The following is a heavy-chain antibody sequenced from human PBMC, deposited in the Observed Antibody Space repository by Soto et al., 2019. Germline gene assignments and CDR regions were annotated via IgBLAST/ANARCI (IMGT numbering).Heavy chain of an antibody. D-gene: IGHD3-22*01. CDR3: NTVNPYKYDSRGHYY. CDR1: GFTFSNAC. V-gene: IGHV3-15*01. CDR2: MKKRADGETA. Sequence: GESLTLSCAASGFTFSNACKNWVRQAPGKGLEWDGRMKKRADGETADHATPVTGRFTITRDDATDTLHLQMNSLKAEDTAVYDCNTVNPYKYDSRGHYYWGQGTLVTVSS. J-gene: IGHJ4*02.